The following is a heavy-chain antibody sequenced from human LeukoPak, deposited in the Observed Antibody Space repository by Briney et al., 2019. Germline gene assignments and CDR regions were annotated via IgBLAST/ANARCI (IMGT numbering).Heavy chain of an antibody. CDR2: ITSRSSYT. CDR1: GFXFSDYQ. D-gene: IGHD1-1*01. J-gene: IGHJ4*02. CDR3: ARNWNDVLHY. Sequence: GGSLRLSCAASGFXFSDYQISWIRQAPGRGLEWVSYITSRSSYTYYADSVKGRFTISRDNAKNSLYLQMNSLRADDTAVYYCARNWNDVLHYWGQGTLVTVSS. V-gene: IGHV3-11*03.